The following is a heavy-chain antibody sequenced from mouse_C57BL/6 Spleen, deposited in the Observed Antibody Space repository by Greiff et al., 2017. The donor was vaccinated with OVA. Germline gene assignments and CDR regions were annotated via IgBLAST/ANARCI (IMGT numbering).Heavy chain of an antibody. J-gene: IGHJ4*01. CDR1: GYTFTDYE. CDR2: IDPEPGGT. Sequence: QVQLQQSGAELVRPGASVTLSCKASGYTFTDYEMHWVKQTPVHGLEWIGAIDPEPGGTAYNQKFKGKAILTADKSSSTAYMELRSLTSEDSAVYYCTTRWLLQGGYYAMDYWGQGTSVTVSS. V-gene: IGHV1-15*01. D-gene: IGHD2-3*01. CDR3: TTRWLLQGGYYAMDY.